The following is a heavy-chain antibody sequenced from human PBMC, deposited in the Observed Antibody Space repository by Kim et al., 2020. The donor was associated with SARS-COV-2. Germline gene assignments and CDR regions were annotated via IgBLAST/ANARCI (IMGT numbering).Heavy chain of an antibody. CDR1: GYTFTCYY. D-gene: IGHD3-22*01. J-gene: IGHJ3*02. V-gene: IGHV1-2*02. Sequence: ASVKVSCKASGYTFTCYYMHWVRQAPGQGLEWMGWINPNSGGTNYAQKFQGRVTMTRDTSISTAYMELSRLRSDDTAVYYCARHRKGRLASGYFDAFDIWGQGTMVTVSS. CDR2: INPNSGGT. CDR3: ARHRKGRLASGYFDAFDI.